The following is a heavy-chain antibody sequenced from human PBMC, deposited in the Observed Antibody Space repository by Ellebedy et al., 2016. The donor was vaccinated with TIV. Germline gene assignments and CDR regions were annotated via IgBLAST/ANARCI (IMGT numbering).Heavy chain of an antibody. J-gene: IGHJ5*02. D-gene: IGHD2-15*01. CDR2: INWNGGST. Sequence: GGSLRLSXAASGFTFDDYGMSWVRQAPGKGLEWVSGINWNGGSTGYADSVKGRFTISRDNAKNSLYLQMNSLRAEDTALYYCAREGNIVVGPGWFDPWGQGTLVTVSS. V-gene: IGHV3-20*03. CDR3: AREGNIVVGPGWFDP. CDR1: GFTFDDYG.